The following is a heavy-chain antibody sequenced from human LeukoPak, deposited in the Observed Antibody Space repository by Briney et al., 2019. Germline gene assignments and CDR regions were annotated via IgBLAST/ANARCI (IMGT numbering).Heavy chain of an antibody. J-gene: IGHJ6*02. CDR3: ARGKGATKVYYYGMDV. CDR1: GGTFSSYT. V-gene: IGHV1-69*02. D-gene: IGHD1-26*01. CDR2: IIPILGIA. Sequence: SVKVSCKASGGTFSSYTISWVRQAPGQGLEWMGRIIPILGIANYAQKFQGRVTITADKSTSTAYMELSSLRSEDTAVYYCARGKGATKVYYYGMDVWGQKTTVTVSS.